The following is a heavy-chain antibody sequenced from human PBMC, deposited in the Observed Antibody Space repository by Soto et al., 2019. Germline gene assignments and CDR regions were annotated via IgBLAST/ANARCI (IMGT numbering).Heavy chain of an antibody. CDR1: GFTFSTYA. CDR2: ISFDGSNK. CDR3: GRDRRFGNGYNLGSDY. D-gene: IGHD5-12*01. V-gene: IGHV3-30-3*01. Sequence: QVQLVESGGGVVQPGRSLRLSCAASGFTFSTYAMHWVRQPPGKGLEWVAVISFDGSNKYYADSVKDRFTVSRDNSKNTLYVQMTSLRAEDTAVYYCGRDRRFGNGYNLGSDYWGQGTLVTVSS. J-gene: IGHJ4*02.